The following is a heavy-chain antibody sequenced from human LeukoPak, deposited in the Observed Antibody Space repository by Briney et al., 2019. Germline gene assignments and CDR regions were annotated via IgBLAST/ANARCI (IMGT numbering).Heavy chain of an antibody. D-gene: IGHD2-2*01. CDR2: ISAYNGNT. CDR3: ARDPRYCSSTSRPRGAFDI. Sequence: ASVKVSCKASGYTFTNYGISWVRQAPGQGLEWMGWISAYNGNTNYAQKLQGRVTMTTDTSTSTAYMELRSLRSDDTAVYYCARDPRYCSSTSRPRGAFDIWGQGTMVTVSS. V-gene: IGHV1-18*01. CDR1: GYTFTNYG. J-gene: IGHJ3*02.